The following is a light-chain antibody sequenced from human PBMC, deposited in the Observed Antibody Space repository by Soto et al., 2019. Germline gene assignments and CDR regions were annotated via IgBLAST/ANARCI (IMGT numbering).Light chain of an antibody. Sequence: QSVLTQPPSVSGTPGQRVTISCYGSSSNIGSNTVNWYQQLPGTAPKRLIYSNDQRPSGVPDRFSVSKSGTSDSLAISGLQAEDEADYDCAVWEDSLNGPVFGGGTKLTVL. CDR3: AVWEDSLNGPV. CDR1: SSNIGSNT. V-gene: IGLV1-44*01. CDR2: SND. J-gene: IGLJ3*02.